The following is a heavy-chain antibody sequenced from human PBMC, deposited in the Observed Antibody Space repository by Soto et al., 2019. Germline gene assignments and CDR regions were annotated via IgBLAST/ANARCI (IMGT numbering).Heavy chain of an antibody. V-gene: IGHV4-34*01. J-gene: IGHJ6*02. CDR2: INHSGST. D-gene: IGHD3-9*01. Sequence: SETLSLTCAVYGGSFSDYSWTWIRRPPGKGLEWIGEINHSGSTYYNPSLKSRVTISVDTSKNQFSLKLSSVTAADTAVYYCARLVILYYYYGMDVWGQGIPGHRLL. CDR3: ARLVILYYYYGMDV. CDR1: GGSFSDYS.